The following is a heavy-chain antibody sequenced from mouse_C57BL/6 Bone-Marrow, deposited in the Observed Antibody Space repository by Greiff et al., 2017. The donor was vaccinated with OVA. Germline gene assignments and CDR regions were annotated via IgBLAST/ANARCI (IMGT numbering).Heavy chain of an antibody. V-gene: IGHV1-19*01. CDR2: INPYNGGT. D-gene: IGHD1-1*01. CDR1: GYTFTDYY. J-gene: IGHJ4*01. Sequence: DVQLQESGPVLVKPGASVKMSCKASGYTFTDYYMNWVKQSHGKSLEWIGVINPYNGGTSYNQKFKGKATLTVDKSSSTAYMELNSLTSEDSAVYYCARGSGSRGFAYWGQGTSVTVSS. CDR3: ARGSGSRGFAY.